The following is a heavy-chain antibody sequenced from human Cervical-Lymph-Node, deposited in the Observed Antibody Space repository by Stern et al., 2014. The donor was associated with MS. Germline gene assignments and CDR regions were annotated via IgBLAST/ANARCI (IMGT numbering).Heavy chain of an antibody. CDR3: ARERQQYCNSEGCSYWYFDL. D-gene: IGHD2/OR15-2a*01. V-gene: IGHV4-4*02. CDR2: IYPSGPS. J-gene: IGHJ2*01. CDR1: GGSVSSTNW. Sequence: QVQLVESGPGLVKPSGTLSLTCAVSGGSVSSTNWWSWVRQSPGKGLEWIGNIYPSGPSNYRLSLRRRVSISLDNSKNHLSLHLTSVTAADTAVYYCARERQQYCNSEGCSYWYFDLWGRGTLVTVSS.